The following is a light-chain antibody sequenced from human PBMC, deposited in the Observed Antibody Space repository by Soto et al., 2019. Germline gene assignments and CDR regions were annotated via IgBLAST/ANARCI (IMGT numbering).Light chain of an antibody. Sequence: EIVLTQSPGTLSLSPGEGATLYCRASQSVASSYLAWYQQKPGQAPRLLIHGASSRATGIPDRLSGRGSGTEFPLNISRLDPEDFAVYHCQQYGSSPWTSGQGTKVEIK. V-gene: IGKV3-20*01. CDR3: QQYGSSPWT. CDR2: GAS. CDR1: QSVASSY. J-gene: IGKJ1*01.